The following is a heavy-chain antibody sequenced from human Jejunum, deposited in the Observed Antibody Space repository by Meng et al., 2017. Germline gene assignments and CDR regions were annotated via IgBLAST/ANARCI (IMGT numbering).Heavy chain of an antibody. CDR1: GGSITSTKW. Sequence: QVQLQGPGPGLVKPSGTLSLTCAVSGGSITSTKWWSWVRQTPGKGLEWIGEVFHSGTPNYNPSLMSRLTMSVDKSKNQFSLNLTSVTAADTAVYYCASRPVGIRTYYFDCWGQGTLVTVSS. CDR2: VFHSGTP. CDR3: ASRPVGIRTYYFDC. D-gene: IGHD2-21*01. J-gene: IGHJ4*02. V-gene: IGHV4-4*02.